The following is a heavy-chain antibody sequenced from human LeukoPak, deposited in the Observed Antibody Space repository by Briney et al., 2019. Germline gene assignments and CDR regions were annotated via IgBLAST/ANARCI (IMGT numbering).Heavy chain of an antibody. CDR2: IKEDGSEK. J-gene: IGHJ4*02. CDR1: GFTFINYG. Sequence: PGGSLRLSCAASGFTFINYGFHWVRQAPGKGLEWVANIKEDGSEKYYVDSVKGRFTISRDNAKNSVYLQMNSLRAEDTAVYYCARGRFNYDSSGYSSFYHWGQGTLVTVSS. D-gene: IGHD3-22*01. V-gene: IGHV3-7*01. CDR3: ARGRFNYDSSGYSSFYH.